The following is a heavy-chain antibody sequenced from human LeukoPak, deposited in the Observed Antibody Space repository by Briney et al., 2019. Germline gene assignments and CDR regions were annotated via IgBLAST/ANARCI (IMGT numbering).Heavy chain of an antibody. V-gene: IGHV3-21*06. J-gene: IGHJ4*02. Sequence: PGRSLRLSCETSGFTFSTYTMNWVRQAPGKGLEWVSFISTSSDSMYYADSVKGRFTISRDNAKNSLYLQMNSLRVEDTAVYYCARWGLGPSFDYWGQGTRVTVSS. CDR1: GFTFSTYT. CDR2: ISTSSDSM. D-gene: IGHD1-26*01. CDR3: ARWGLGPSFDY.